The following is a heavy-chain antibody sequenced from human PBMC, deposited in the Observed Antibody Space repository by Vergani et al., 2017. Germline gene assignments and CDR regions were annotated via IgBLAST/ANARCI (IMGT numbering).Heavy chain of an antibody. J-gene: IGHJ4*02. CDR1: GFTFSSYA. CDR3: AKIGIAGRQKYYFDY. CDR2: ISGSGGSK. D-gene: IGHD6-6*01. V-gene: IGHV3-23*01. Sequence: EVQLLESGGGLVQPGGSLRLSCAASGFTFSSYAMSWVRQAPGKGLEWVSAISGSGGSKYYADSVKGRFTISRDNSKNTLYLQRNSLRAEATAVYYCAKIGIAGRQKYYFDYWGQGTLVTVSS.